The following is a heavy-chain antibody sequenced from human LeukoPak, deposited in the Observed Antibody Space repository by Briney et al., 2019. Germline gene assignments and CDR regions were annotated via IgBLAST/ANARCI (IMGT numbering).Heavy chain of an antibody. CDR1: GFTFTNYA. V-gene: IGHV3-30*02. Sequence: GGSLSLSCAASGFTFTNYAMHWVRQAPAKGLEWVAFIWYAGSNKYYADSVKGRFTISRDNSKNTLYLQMNRLSAEDTAVYYCAVIVIISLDAFDIWGQGTMVTVSS. CDR2: IWYAGSNK. CDR3: AVIVIISLDAFDI. D-gene: IGHD3-22*01. J-gene: IGHJ3*02.